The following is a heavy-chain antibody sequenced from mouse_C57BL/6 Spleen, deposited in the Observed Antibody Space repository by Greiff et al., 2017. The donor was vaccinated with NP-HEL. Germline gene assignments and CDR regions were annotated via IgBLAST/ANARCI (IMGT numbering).Heavy chain of an antibody. J-gene: IGHJ4*01. Sequence: VQLQQSGAELVKPGASVKISCKASGYAFSSYWMNWVKQRPGKGLEWIGQIYPGDGDPNYNGKFKGQATLTADKSSSTAYMQLSSLTSEDSAVYFCANYDYPYAMDYWGQGTSVTVSS. CDR1: GYAFSSYW. D-gene: IGHD2-4*01. CDR3: ANYDYPYAMDY. V-gene: IGHV1-80*01. CDR2: IYPGDGDP.